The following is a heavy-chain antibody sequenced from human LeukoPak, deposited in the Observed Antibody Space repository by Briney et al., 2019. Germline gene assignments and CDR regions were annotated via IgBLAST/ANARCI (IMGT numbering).Heavy chain of an antibody. CDR1: GGSISNYH. V-gene: IGHV4-59*01. Sequence: SETLSLTCTVSGGSISNYHWSWIRQPPGKGLEWIEYIYSSGSTNYHPSLKSRVTMSVDKSTKQFSLKLTSVTAADTAVYYCARDPNYGGSVYDLDYWGQGTLVTVSS. D-gene: IGHD4-23*01. CDR2: IYSSGST. CDR3: ARDPNYGGSVYDLDY. J-gene: IGHJ4*02.